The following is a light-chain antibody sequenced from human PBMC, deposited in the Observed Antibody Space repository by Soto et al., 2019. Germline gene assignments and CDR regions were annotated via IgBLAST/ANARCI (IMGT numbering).Light chain of an antibody. Sequence: DIQMTQSPSTLPASVGDRVTITCRPSQSIDRWLAWYQQRPGKAPKILLYHASSLETGVPSRFSGSGSGTEFTLTISSLQPDGFATYFCQHYNSYGTFGQGTKGDIK. CDR3: QHYNSYGT. V-gene: IGKV1-5*01. J-gene: IGKJ1*01. CDR1: QSIDRW. CDR2: HAS.